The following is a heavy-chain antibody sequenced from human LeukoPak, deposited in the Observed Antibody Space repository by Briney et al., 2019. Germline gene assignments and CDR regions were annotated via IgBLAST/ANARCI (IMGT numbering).Heavy chain of an antibody. D-gene: IGHD1-20*01. V-gene: IGHV1-24*01. J-gene: IGHJ4*02. CDR2: FDPEDGET. CDR1: GYTLTELS. CDR3: ATARYNWNDLDY. Sequence: ASVTVSCTVSGYTLTELSMHWVRQAPGKGLEWMGGFDPEDGETIYAQKFQGRVTITEDTSTDTAYIELSSLRSEDTAVYYCATARYNWNDLDYWGQGTLVTVSS.